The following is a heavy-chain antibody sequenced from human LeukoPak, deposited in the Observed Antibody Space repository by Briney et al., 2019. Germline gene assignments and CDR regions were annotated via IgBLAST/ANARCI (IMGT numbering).Heavy chain of an antibody. Sequence: GESLKISCKGSGYRFSNYWIGWVRQMPGKGLEWMGIIYPGDSDTTYSPSFQDQVIISVDKSINTAYLQWDSLKAPDTATYYCARRSYAFDFWGQGTMVTVSS. J-gene: IGHJ3*01. CDR2: IYPGDSDT. V-gene: IGHV5-51*01. CDR1: GYRFSNYW. CDR3: ARRSYAFDF.